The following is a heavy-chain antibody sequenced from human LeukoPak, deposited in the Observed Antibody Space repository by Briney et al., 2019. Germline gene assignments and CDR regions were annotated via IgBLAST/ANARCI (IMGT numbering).Heavy chain of an antibody. J-gene: IGHJ3*02. D-gene: IGHD1-26*01. V-gene: IGHV3-53*01. CDR3: AKTTVGATLRAFDI. CDR1: RFTVSSNY. CDR2: IYSSGST. Sequence: TGGSLRLSCAASRFTVSSNYMSWVRQAPGKGLEWVSFIYSSGSTYYADSVKGRFTISRDNSNNTLDLQMNSLRAEDTAVYYCAKTTVGATLRAFDIWGQGTMVTVSS.